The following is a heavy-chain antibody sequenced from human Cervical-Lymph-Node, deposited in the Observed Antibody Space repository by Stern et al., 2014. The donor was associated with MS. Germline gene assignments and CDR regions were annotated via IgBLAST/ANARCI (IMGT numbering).Heavy chain of an antibody. Sequence: QVQLVQSGSELKEPGASVKVSCKASGYTLTNYPMNWVRQAPGQGLEWMGWINTNTGNSTYAQGFTGRFVFSLDTSVSTAYLHISSLKAEDTAVYYCARDFVDTAMITRSDYLYSWGQGTLVTVSS. D-gene: IGHD5-18*01. CDR1: GYTLTNYP. CDR2: INTNTGNS. V-gene: IGHV7-4-1*02. J-gene: IGHJ4*02. CDR3: ARDFVDTAMITRSDYLYS.